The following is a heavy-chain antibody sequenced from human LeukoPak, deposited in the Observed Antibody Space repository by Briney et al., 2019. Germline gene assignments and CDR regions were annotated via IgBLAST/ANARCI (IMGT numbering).Heavy chain of an antibody. CDR1: GVTLSSHV. CDR2: ISPSVDIL. CDR3: AKDDAWGRFQH. J-gene: IGHJ1*01. V-gene: IGHV3-23*01. D-gene: IGHD3-16*01. Sequence: VGSLRLSCAAPGVTLSSHVMNCGGQSPGKGLEWVSGISPSVDILYYADSVNGQFTISRHNSKNTVYLQMNSLRAEDTAVYYCAKDDAWGRFQHWGQGTLVTVSS.